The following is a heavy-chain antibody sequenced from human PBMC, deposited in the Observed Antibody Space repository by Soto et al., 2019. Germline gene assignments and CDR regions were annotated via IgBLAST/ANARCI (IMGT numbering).Heavy chain of an antibody. Sequence: GSLRLSCAASGFTFSSYWMHWVRQAPGKGLVWVSRINSDGSSTSYADSVKGRFTISRDNAKNTLYLQMNSLRAEDTAVYYCARDGGYYDILTGYYNTYFDYWGQGTLVTVSS. CDR3: ARDGGYYDILTGYYNTYFDY. CDR2: INSDGSST. J-gene: IGHJ4*02. CDR1: GFTFSSYW. D-gene: IGHD3-9*01. V-gene: IGHV3-74*01.